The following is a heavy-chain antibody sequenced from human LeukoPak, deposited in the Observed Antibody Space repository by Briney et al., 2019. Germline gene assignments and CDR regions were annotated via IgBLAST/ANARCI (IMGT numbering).Heavy chain of an antibody. J-gene: IGHJ4*02. V-gene: IGHV4-34*01. CDR1: GGSFSGYY. D-gene: IGHD1-26*01. Sequence: SETLSLTCAVYGGSFSGYYWSWIRQPPGKGLEWIGEINHSGSTNYNPSLKSRVTISVDTSKNQFSLKLSSVTAADTAVYYCASPFINSGSYGWGQGTLVTVSS. CDR3: ASPFINSGSYG. CDR2: INHSGST.